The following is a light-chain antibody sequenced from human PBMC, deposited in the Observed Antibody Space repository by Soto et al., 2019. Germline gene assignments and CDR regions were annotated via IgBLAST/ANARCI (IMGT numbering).Light chain of an antibody. J-gene: IGLJ6*01. Sequence: QSALTQPPSASGSPGQSVTISCTGTSSDVGGYNYVSWYQHYPGKAPKLVTFDVTHRPPGISDRFSGSKSANTASLTISGLQAEDEAFYYCSSYTTRSTLVFGGGTKVTVL. CDR1: SSDVGGYNY. V-gene: IGLV2-14*01. CDR3: SSYTTRSTLV. CDR2: DVT.